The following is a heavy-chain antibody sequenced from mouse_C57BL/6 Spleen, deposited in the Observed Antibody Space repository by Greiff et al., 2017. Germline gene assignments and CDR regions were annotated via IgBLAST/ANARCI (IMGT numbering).Heavy chain of an antibody. Sequence: EVKLVESGGDLVKPGGSLKLSCAASGFTFSSYGMSWVRQTPDKRLEWVATISSGGSYTYYPDSVKGRFTISRDNAKNTLYLQMSSLKSEDTAMYYCARHYGNYSYAMDYWGQGTSVTVSS. CDR2: ISSGGSYT. CDR1: GFTFSSYG. V-gene: IGHV5-6*01. CDR3: ARHYGNYSYAMDY. D-gene: IGHD2-1*01. J-gene: IGHJ4*01.